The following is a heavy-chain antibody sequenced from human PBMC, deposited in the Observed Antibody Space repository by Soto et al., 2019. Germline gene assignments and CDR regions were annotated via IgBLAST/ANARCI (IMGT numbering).Heavy chain of an antibody. CDR2: ISYDGTNK. D-gene: IGHD1-1*01. V-gene: IGHV3-30-3*01. CDR1: GLTFSSYP. J-gene: IGHJ6*02. Sequence: CVASGLTFSSYPMHWVRQAPGKGLEWVAVISYDGTNKYYADSVKGRFTISRDNSKNTLYLQMNSLRVEDTAVYYCARDPGTAPLDGMDVWGQGTTVTVS. CDR3: ARDPGTAPLDGMDV.